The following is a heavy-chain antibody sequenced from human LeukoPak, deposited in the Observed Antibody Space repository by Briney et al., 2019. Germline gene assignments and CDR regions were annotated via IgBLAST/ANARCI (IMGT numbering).Heavy chain of an antibody. J-gene: IGHJ4*02. CDR1: GFTFSSYA. D-gene: IGHD5-18*01. Sequence: PGGSLRLSCVASGFTFSSYAMSWVRQAPGKGLEWVSAISGSGGSTYYADSVKGRFTISRDNSRNTLSLQMNSLRVEDTAVYYCAKDLSNSHRYYFDYWGQGTLVTVSS. CDR2: ISGSGGST. V-gene: IGHV3-23*01. CDR3: AKDLSNSHRYYFDY.